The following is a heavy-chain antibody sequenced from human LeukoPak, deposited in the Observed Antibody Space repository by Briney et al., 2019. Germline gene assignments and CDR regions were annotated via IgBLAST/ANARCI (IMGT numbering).Heavy chain of an antibody. CDR2: ISSSSSYI. CDR3: ARGRESSSWSYYYYYGMDV. J-gene: IGHJ6*02. V-gene: IGHV3-21*01. D-gene: IGHD6-13*01. CDR1: GFTFSSYS. Sequence: GGSLRLSCAASGFTFSSYSMNWVRQAPGKGLEWVSSISSSSSYIYYADSVKGRFTISRDNAKNSLYLQMNSLRAEDTAVYYCARGRESSSWSYYYYYGMDVWGQGTTVTVSS.